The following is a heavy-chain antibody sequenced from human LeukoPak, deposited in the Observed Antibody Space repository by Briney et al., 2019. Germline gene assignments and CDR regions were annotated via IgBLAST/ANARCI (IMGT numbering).Heavy chain of an antibody. Sequence: SETLSLTCTVSGGSVSSGSYYWGWIRQPPGKGLEWIGYIYYSGRTNYNPSLKSRVTISVDTSKNQFSLKLSSVTAADTAVYYCARDRVVDTAMVGYYYGMDVWGKGTTVTVSS. CDR3: ARDRVVDTAMVGYYYGMDV. CDR2: IYYSGRT. CDR1: GGSVSSGSYY. D-gene: IGHD5-18*01. V-gene: IGHV4-61*01. J-gene: IGHJ6*04.